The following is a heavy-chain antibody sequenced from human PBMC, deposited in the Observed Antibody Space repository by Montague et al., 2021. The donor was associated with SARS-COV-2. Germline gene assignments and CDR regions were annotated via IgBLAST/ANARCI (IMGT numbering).Heavy chain of an antibody. CDR1: GFTFGSYC. J-gene: IGHJ4*02. CDR3: ARGQNGAFDC. Sequence: SLRLSCAASGFTFGSYCMTWVRQAPGKGLEWVANIKQDESEKSYADSVKGRFTISRDNAKNSLYLQMHSLRAEDTAVYYCARGQNGAFDCWGQGALVTVSS. V-gene: IGHV3-7*01. D-gene: IGHD1-1*01. CDR2: IKQDESEK.